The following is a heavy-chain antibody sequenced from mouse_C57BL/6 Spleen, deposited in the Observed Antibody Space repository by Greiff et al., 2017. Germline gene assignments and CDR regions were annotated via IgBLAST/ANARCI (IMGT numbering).Heavy chain of an antibody. J-gene: IGHJ1*03. CDR2: IDPSDSDT. V-gene: IGHV1-52*01. CDR3: ARWGMTGSWYFDV. Sequence: QVQLKQPGAELVRPGSSVKLSCKASGYTFTSYWMHWVKQRPIQGLEWIGNIDPSDSDTHYNQKFKDKATLTVDKSSSTAYMQLSSLTSEDSAVYYCARWGMTGSWYFDVWGTGTTVTVSS. CDR1: GYTFTSYW.